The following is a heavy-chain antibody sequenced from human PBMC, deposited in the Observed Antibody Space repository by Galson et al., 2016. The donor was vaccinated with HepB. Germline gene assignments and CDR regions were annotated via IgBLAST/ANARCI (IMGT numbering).Heavy chain of an antibody. D-gene: IGHD3-16*01. Sequence: SLRLSCAASGFIFRNYQMSWVRQAPGKGPEWVSVIYSGGNTYYGDSVKGGFTISRDNSKNTVYLQLNSLRAEDTAVYYCARGPLGEFQSYYFDQWGQGTLVTVSS. J-gene: IGHJ4*02. CDR1: GFIFRNYQ. CDR2: IYSGGNT. V-gene: IGHV3-53*01. CDR3: ARGPLGEFQSYYFDQ.